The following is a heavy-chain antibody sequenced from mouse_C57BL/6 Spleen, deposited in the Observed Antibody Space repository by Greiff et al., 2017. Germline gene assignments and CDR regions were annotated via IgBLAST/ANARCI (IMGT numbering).Heavy chain of an antibody. Sequence: QVQLQQSGAELVKPGASVKLSCKASGYTFTSYWMQWVKQRPGQGLEWIGEIDPSDSYTNYNQKFKGKATLTVDTSSSTAYMQLSSLTSEDSAVYYCARWALIYYKDYAMDYWGQGTSVTVSS. J-gene: IGHJ4*01. D-gene: IGHD2-1*01. CDR2: IDPSDSYT. V-gene: IGHV1-50*01. CDR1: GYTFTSYW. CDR3: ARWALIYYKDYAMDY.